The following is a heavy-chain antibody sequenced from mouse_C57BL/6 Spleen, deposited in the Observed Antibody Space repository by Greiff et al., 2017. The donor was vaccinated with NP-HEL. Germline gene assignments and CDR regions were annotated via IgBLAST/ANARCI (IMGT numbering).Heavy chain of an antibody. D-gene: IGHD1-1*02. CDR3: ARSTINVYAMDY. Sequence: QVQLQQSGTELVKPGASVKLSCKASGYTFTSYWMHWVKQRPGQGLEWIGNIIPSNGGTNYNEKFKSKATLTVDKSSSTAYMQLSSLTSEDSAVYYCARSTINVYAMDYWGQGTSVTVSA. CDR2: IIPSNGGT. J-gene: IGHJ4*01. CDR1: GYTFTSYW. V-gene: IGHV1-53*01.